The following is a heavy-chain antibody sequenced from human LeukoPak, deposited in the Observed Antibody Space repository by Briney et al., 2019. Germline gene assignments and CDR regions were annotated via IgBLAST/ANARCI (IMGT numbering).Heavy chain of an antibody. CDR3: ARERLERDVLDY. CDR2: IIPIFGIA. CDR1: GGTFITYA. V-gene: IGHV1-69*04. J-gene: IGHJ4*02. Sequence: SVKVSCNASGGTFITYAISWVRQAPGQRLEWMGRIIPIFGIANYAQKFQGRVTIIADKSTSTAYMELSSLRSEDTAVYYCARERLERDVLDYWGQGTLVTVSS. D-gene: IGHD5-24*01.